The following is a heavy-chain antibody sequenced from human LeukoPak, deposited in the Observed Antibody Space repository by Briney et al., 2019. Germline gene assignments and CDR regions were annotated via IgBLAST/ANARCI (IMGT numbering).Heavy chain of an antibody. D-gene: IGHD3-22*01. CDR3: ARTMILVVIPNYFDY. Sequence: ASVKVSCKASGYTFTTYGISWVRQAPGQGLEWMGWISSYNGNTSYAQKFQARVTMTTDTSTSTAYMELRSLRSDDTAVYYCARTMILVVIPNYFDYWGQGTLVTVSS. CDR2: ISSYNGNT. J-gene: IGHJ4*02. V-gene: IGHV1-18*01. CDR1: GYTFTTYG.